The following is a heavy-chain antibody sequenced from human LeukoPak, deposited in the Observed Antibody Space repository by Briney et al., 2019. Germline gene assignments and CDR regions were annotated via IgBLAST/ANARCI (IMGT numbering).Heavy chain of an antibody. J-gene: IGHJ4*02. D-gene: IGHD5-18*01. CDR3: ARHRPRHGDTADY. V-gene: IGHV1-69*13. CDR1: GGTFSSYA. CDR2: IIPIFGTA. Sequence: SVKVSCKASGGTFSSYAISWVRQAPGQGLEWMGGIIPIFGTANYAQKFQGRVTITADESTSTAYMELSSLRSEDTAVYYCARHRPRHGDTADYWGQGTLGTVSS.